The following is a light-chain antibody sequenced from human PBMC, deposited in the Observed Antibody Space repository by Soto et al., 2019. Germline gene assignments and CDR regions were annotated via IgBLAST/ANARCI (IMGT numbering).Light chain of an antibody. CDR1: QSISSN. CDR3: LQRSDWRT. J-gene: IGKJ1*01. V-gene: IGKV3-11*01. Sequence: EIVLTQSPGTLSLSPGERATLSCRASQSISSNDLAWFQQRPGQAPRLLIYDASNRATGIPARFSGSGSGTDFTLTISRLEPEDFAVYYCLQRSDWRTFGRGTKVEIK. CDR2: DAS.